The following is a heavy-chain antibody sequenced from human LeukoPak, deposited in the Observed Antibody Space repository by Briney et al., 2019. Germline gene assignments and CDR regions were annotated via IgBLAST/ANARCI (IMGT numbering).Heavy chain of an antibody. V-gene: IGHV3-23*01. CDR2: ISGSGGST. Sequence: GGSLRLSCAASGFTFSSYGMSWVRQAPGMGLEWVSAISGSGGSTYYAASVRGRFTISRDNSKNTVYLEMNSLRAEDTAVYFCAKEALPGIAVAGRVYWGQGTLVTVSS. CDR1: GFTFSSYG. J-gene: IGHJ4*02. CDR3: AKEALPGIAVAGRVY. D-gene: IGHD6-19*01.